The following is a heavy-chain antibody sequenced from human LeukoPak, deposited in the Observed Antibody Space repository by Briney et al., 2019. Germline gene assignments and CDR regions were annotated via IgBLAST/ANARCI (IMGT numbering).Heavy chain of an antibody. CDR2: INPNSGGT. V-gene: IGHV1-2*02. Sequence: GASVKVSCKASGYTFTGYYMHWVRPAPGQGLAWMGWINPNSGGTNYAQKFQGRVTMTRDTSISTAYMELSRLRSDDTAVYYCARSLYGSGNDYWGQGTLVTVSS. CDR1: GYTFTGYY. CDR3: ARSLYGSGNDY. J-gene: IGHJ4*02. D-gene: IGHD3-10*01.